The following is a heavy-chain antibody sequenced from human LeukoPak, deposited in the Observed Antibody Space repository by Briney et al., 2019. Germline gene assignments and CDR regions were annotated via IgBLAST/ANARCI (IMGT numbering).Heavy chain of an antibody. CDR2: INNDGSSI. V-gene: IGHV3-74*01. D-gene: IGHD3-10*01. Sequence: GGSLRLSCAASGFTFSSHWMHWVRQAPGKGLVWVSRINNDGSSITYADFVKGRFTISRDNAKNTLYLQMNSLRAEDTALYYCARGPFYLGSGDWGQGTLVTVSS. CDR1: GFTFSSHW. CDR3: ARGPFYLGSGD. J-gene: IGHJ4*02.